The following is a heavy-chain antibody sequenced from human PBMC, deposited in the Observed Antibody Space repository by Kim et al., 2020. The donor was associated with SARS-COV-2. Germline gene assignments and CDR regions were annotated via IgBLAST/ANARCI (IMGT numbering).Heavy chain of an antibody. D-gene: IGHD3-3*01. CDR2: IYYSGSP. CDR3: ARNGVVSRSFDI. CDR1: GGSITTSSYF. V-gene: IGHV4-39*07. J-gene: IGHJ2*01. Sequence: SETLSLTCTVSGGSITTSSYFWAWIRQPPGKGLEYIGNIYYSGSPHFNPSLKSRVSMSADTPRNQFSLALTSVTAADTAVYYCARNGVVSRSFDIWGRGT.